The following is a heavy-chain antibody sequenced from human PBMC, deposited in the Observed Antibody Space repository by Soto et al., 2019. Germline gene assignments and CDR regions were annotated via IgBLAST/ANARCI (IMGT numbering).Heavy chain of an antibody. Sequence: GASVKVSCKASGYTFTSYAMHWVRQAPGQRLEWMGWINAGNGNTKYSQKFQGRVTITRDTSASTAYMELSSLRSEDTAVYYCARAMVVGPTGAFDIWGQGTMVTVSS. CDR1: GYTFTSYA. CDR2: INAGNGNT. J-gene: IGHJ3*02. D-gene: IGHD2-15*01. CDR3: ARAMVVGPTGAFDI. V-gene: IGHV1-3*01.